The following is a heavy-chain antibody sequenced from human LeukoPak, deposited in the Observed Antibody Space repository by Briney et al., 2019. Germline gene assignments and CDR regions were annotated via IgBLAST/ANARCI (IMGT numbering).Heavy chain of an antibody. J-gene: IGHJ4*02. CDR3: AKDMGNSSGYYFDY. CDR2: ISWHSGSI. D-gene: IGHD3-22*01. Sequence: PGGSLRLSCAASGFTFDDYAMHWVRQAPGKGLEWVSGISWHSGSIGYADSVKGRFTISRDNAKNSLCLQMNSLGAEDTALYYCAKDMGNSSGYYFDYWGQGTLVTVSS. V-gene: IGHV3-9*01. CDR1: GFTFDDYA.